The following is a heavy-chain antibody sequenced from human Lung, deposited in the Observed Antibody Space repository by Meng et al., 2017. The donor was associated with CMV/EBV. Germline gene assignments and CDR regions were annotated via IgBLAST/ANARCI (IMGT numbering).Heavy chain of an antibody. CDR1: GYIFTNYG. V-gene: IGHV1-18*01. J-gene: IGHJ4*02. D-gene: IGHD3-3*01. CDR3: ARNTIFGVVIIPWFDY. CDR2: ISAYSGNT. Sequence: XXSCXXSGYIFTNYGISWVRQAPGQGLEWMGWISAYSGNTNFAQNLQGRVTMTTDTSTSTAYMELRSLRSDDTAVYYCARNTIFGVVIIPWFDYWGQGTXVTVSS.